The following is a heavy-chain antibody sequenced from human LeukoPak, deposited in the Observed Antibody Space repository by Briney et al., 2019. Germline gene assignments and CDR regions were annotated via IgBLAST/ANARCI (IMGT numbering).Heavy chain of an antibody. D-gene: IGHD6-13*01. CDR2: IYYSGGT. CDR1: GGSISSYY. V-gene: IGHV4-59*01. Sequence: SETLSLTCTVSGGSISSYYWSWIRQPPGKGLEWIGYIYYSGGTNYNPSLKSRVTISVDTSKNQFSLKLSSVTAADTAVYYCARRVYSSSWYWYFDLWGRGTLVTVSS. CDR3: ARRVYSSSWYWYFDL. J-gene: IGHJ2*01.